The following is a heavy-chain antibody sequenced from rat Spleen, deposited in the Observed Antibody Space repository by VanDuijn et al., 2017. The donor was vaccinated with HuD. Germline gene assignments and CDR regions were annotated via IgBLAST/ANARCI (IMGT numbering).Heavy chain of an antibody. D-gene: IGHD2-1*01. V-gene: IGHV5-29*01. Sequence: EVKLVESGGGLVQPGRSLKLSCAASGFNFKDYWMGWVRQAPTKGLEWVATIRYDGSSTYYRDSVKGRFTISRDNAKSTLYLQMDSLRSEDTATYYCATRPTFDYWGQGVMVTVSS. CDR3: ATRPTFDY. J-gene: IGHJ2*01. CDR1: GFNFKDYW. CDR2: IRYDGSST.